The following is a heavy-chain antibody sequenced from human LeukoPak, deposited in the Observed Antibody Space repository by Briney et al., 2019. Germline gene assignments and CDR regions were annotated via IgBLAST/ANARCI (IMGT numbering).Heavy chain of an antibody. CDR1: GYTFTSYY. J-gene: IGHJ4*02. CDR2: ISTYNGNT. CDR3: ARSEEWELLKY. Sequence: GASVKVSCKASGYTFTSYYMHWVRQAPGQGLEWMGWISTYNGNTNYAQKLQGRVTMTTDTSTSTAYMELSRLRSDDTAVYYCARSEEWELLKYWGQGTLVTVSS. V-gene: IGHV1-18*04. D-gene: IGHD1-26*01.